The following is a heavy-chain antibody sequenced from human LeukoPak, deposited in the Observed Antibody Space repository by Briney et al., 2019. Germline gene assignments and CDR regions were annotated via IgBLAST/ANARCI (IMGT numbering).Heavy chain of an antibody. CDR2: ISAYNGNT. CDR1: GYTFTGYY. Sequence: GASVKVSCKASGYTFTGYYMHWVRQAPGQGLEWMGWISAYNGNTNYAQKLQGRVTMTTDTSTSTAYMELRSLRSDDTAVYYCARDISMYSSGWYADYWGQGTLVTVSS. D-gene: IGHD6-19*01. J-gene: IGHJ4*02. V-gene: IGHV1-18*04. CDR3: ARDISMYSSGWYADY.